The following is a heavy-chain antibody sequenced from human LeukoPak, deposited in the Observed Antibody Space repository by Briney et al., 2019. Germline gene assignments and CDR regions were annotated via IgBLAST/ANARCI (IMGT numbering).Heavy chain of an antibody. CDR1: GYTFTSYG. CDR3: ARGTVVRGLDI. V-gene: IGHV1-2*02. Sequence: ASVKVSCKASGYTFTSYGISWVRQAPGQGLEWMGWINPNSGGTNYAQKFQGRVTMTRDTSISTAYMELSRLRSDDTAVYYCARGTVVRGLDIWGQGTMVPVSS. CDR2: INPNSGGT. J-gene: IGHJ3*02. D-gene: IGHD2-2*01.